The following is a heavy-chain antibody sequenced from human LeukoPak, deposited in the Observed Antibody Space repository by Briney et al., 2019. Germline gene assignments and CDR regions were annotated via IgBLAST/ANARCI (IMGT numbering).Heavy chain of an antibody. CDR1: GFTFSTYS. J-gene: IGHJ2*01. D-gene: IGHD3-22*01. CDR3: ARGDSYDTSGYPGDL. Sequence: PGGSLRLSCAASGFTFSTYSMNWVRQAPGKGLEWVSSITSSSSYIDYVDSLKGRFTISRDNARNSLYLQMNSLRAEDTAMYYCARGDSYDTSGYPGDLWGRGTLVTVSS. CDR2: ITSSSSYI. V-gene: IGHV3-21*01.